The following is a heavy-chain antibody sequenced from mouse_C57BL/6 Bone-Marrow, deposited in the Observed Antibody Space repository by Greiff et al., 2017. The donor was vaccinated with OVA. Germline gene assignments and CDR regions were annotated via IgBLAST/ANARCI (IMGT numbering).Heavy chain of an antibody. CDR1: GFTLSSYG. CDR3: ARANFHFDY. Sequence: EVKLVESGGDLVKPGGSLKLSCAASGFTLSSYGMSWVRQTPDKRLEWVATISSGGSYTYYPDSVKGRFTISRDNAKNTLYLQMSSLKSEDTAMYYCARANFHFDYWGQGTTLTVSS. D-gene: IGHD4-1*01. V-gene: IGHV5-6*02. CDR2: ISSGGSYT. J-gene: IGHJ2*01.